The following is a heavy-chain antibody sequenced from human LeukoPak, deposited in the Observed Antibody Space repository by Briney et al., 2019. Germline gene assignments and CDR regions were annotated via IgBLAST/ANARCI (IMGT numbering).Heavy chain of an antibody. CDR3: ARDDYGDFFFDS. D-gene: IGHD4-17*01. CDR2: IYYSGST. Sequence: PSETLSLTCTVSGGSISSSYWSWIRQHPGKGLEWIGNIYYSGSTNYNPSLKSRVTISVDTSKNQFSLRLSSVTAADTAVYYCARDDYGDFFFDSWGQGTLVTVSS. CDR1: GGSISSSY. J-gene: IGHJ4*02. V-gene: IGHV4-59*01.